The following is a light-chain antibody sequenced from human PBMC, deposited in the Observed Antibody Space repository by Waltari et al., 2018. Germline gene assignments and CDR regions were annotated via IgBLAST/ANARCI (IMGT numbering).Light chain of an antibody. Sequence: SYVLTQPPAVSVAPGKTATIICGGNDIGIKSVHWYQQKPGQAPMLVIHDDSDRPPGSPERFFGSNAENTATLTISGGEAGDEADYYCQVWDNSSDQWVFGGGTKLTVL. CDR2: DDS. V-gene: IGLV3-21*04. J-gene: IGLJ3*02. CDR3: QVWDNSSDQWV. CDR1: DIGIKS.